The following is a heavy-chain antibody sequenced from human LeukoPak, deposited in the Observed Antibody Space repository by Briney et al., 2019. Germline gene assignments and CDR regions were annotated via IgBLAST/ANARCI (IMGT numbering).Heavy chain of an antibody. V-gene: IGHV1-46*01. J-gene: IGHJ6*02. CDR3: ARDLAHDSSGYYYGMDV. D-gene: IGHD3-22*01. CDR2: INPSGGST. Sequence: ASVTVSCKASGYTFTSYYMHWVRQAPGQGLEWMGIINPSGGSTSYAQKFQGRVTMTRDTSTSTVYMELSSLRSEDTAVYYCARDLAHDSSGYYYGMDVWGQGTTVTVSS. CDR1: GYTFTSYY.